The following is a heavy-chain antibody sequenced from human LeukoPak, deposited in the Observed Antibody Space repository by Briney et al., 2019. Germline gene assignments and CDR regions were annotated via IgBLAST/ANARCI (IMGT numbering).Heavy chain of an antibody. V-gene: IGHV4-59*01. CDR2: IHSSGNT. D-gene: IGHD2-15*01. Sequence: PSETLSLTCTVSGGSINSYYWNWIRQPPGKGLEWLGYIHSSGNTRYNPSLRSRVTMSVDTSKNQFSLKLNSVTAADTAVYYCGRAGRYCSGGNCYGENWFDPWGQGTLVTVSS. CDR1: GGSINSYY. J-gene: IGHJ5*02. CDR3: GRAGRYCSGGNCYGENWFDP.